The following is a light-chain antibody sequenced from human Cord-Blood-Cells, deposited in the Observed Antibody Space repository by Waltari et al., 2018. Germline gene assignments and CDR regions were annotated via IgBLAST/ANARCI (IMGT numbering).Light chain of an antibody. CDR1: QSISSY. Sequence: IQMTQSPSSLSASHGDRATITCRASQSISSYLNWYQQKPGKAPKLLIYAASSLQSGVPSRFSGSGSGTDFTLTISSLQPEDFATYYCQQSYSTPYTFGQGTKLEIK. CDR2: AAS. J-gene: IGKJ2*01. CDR3: QQSYSTPYT. V-gene: IGKV1-39*01.